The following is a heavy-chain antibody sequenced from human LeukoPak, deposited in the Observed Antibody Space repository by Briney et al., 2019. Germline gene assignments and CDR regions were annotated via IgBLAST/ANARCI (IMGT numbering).Heavy chain of an antibody. CDR1: GFTFSSYG. V-gene: IGHV3-30*18. CDR2: ISYDGSNK. J-gene: IGHJ4*02. D-gene: IGHD3-22*01. CDR3: ANPPHTSSYYDSSGYYYRRGADY. Sequence: QAGGSLRLSCAASGFTFSSYGMHWVRQAPGKGLEWVAVISYDGSNKYYADSVKGRFTISRDNSKNTLYLQMNSLRAEDTAVYYCANPPHTSSYYDSSGYYYRRGADYWGQGTLVTVSS.